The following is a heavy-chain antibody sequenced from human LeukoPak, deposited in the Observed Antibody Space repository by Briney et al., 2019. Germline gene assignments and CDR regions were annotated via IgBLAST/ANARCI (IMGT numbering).Heavy chain of an antibody. CDR1: GYTFTGYY. Sequence: GASVKVSCKASGYTFTGYYMHWVRQAPGQGLEWMGWINPNSGGTNYAQKFQGGVTMTRDTSISTAYMELSRLRSDDTAVYYCARVPLDCYAHSYWGQGTLVTVSS. V-gene: IGHV1-2*02. D-gene: IGHD1-26*01. J-gene: IGHJ4*02. CDR3: ARVPLDCYAHSY. CDR2: INPNSGGT.